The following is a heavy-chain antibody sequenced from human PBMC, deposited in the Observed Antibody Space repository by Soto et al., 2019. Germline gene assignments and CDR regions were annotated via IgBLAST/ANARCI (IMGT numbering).Heavy chain of an antibody. CDR3: GAQAGGGGY. V-gene: IGHV3-53*01. Sequence: EVQLVESGGGLIQPGGSLRLSCAVSGFTVSNNYMSWVRQAPGKGLEGVSVIYSGGYTAYGDSVKGRFTISRDNSKNTLIHQKKSRGARHPAVFYCGAQAGGGGYWGQGTLVTVSS. D-gene: IGHD3-10*01. J-gene: IGHJ4*02. CDR2: IYSGGYT. CDR1: GFTVSNNY.